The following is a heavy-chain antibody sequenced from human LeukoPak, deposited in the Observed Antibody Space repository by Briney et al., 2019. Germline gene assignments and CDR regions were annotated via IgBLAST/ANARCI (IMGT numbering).Heavy chain of an antibody. V-gene: IGHV1-8*01. D-gene: IGHD2-2*02. CDR1: GFTFTIYD. CDR2: MNPNNGNT. Sequence: ASVNVSCKASGFTFTIYDINWVRQARGQGLEWMGWMNPNNGNTGYAQKFQGRVTMTRDTSISTAYMELRGLRSEDTAVYYCVRDAEGAAISVNYWFDPWGQGTLVTVSS. CDR3: VRDAEGAAISVNYWFDP. J-gene: IGHJ5*02.